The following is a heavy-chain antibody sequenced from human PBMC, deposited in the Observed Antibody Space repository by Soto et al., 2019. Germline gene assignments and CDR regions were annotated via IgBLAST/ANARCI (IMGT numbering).Heavy chain of an antibody. CDR2: LYYSGST. CDR1: GDSISSSRSY. J-gene: IGHJ5*02. V-gene: IGHV4-39*01. CDR3: ARHIVVVPAAISWFDP. D-gene: IGHD2-2*02. Sequence: PSETLSLTCIVSGDSISSSRSYWGWIRQPPGMGLEWIGSLYYSGSTYYNRSLKSRVTISVDTSKNQFSLKLTSVTASDTAVYYCARHIVVVPAAISWFDPWGQGTQVTVS.